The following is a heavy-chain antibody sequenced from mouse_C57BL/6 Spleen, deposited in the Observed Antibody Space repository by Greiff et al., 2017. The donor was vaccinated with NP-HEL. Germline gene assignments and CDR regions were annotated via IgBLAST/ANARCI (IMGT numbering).Heavy chain of an antibody. Sequence: QVQLKQSGPELVKPGASVKISCKASGYAFSSSWMNWVKQRPGKGLEWIGRIYPGDGDTNYNGKFKGKATLTADKSSSTAYMQLSSLTSEDSAVYFCARGLYGYGSYYAMDYWGQGTSVTVSS. CDR3: ARGLYGYGSYYAMDY. CDR1: GYAFSSSW. D-gene: IGHD2-2*01. J-gene: IGHJ4*01. CDR2: IYPGDGDT. V-gene: IGHV1-82*01.